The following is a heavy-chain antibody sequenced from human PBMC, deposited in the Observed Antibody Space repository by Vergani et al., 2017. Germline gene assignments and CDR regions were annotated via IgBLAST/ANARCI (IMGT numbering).Heavy chain of an antibody. CDR1: GFTVSSNY. D-gene: IGHD3-3*01. CDR3: ARDRAYYDFWSGYFD. V-gene: IGHV3-7*01. Sequence: EVQLVETGGGLIQPGGSLRLSCAASGFTVSSNYMSWVRQAPGKGLEWVANIKQDGSEKYYVDSVKGRFTISRDNAKNSLYLQMNSLRAEDTAVYYCARDRAYYDFWSGYFDWGQGTLVTVSS. CDR2: IKQDGSEK. J-gene: IGHJ4*02.